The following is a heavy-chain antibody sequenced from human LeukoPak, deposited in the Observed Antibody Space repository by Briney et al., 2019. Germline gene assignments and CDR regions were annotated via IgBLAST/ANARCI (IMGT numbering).Heavy chain of an antibody. Sequence: GGSLRLSCVASGFTFSSYWMAWVRQAPGKGLEWVANTNQDGSGKYYVDSVRGRFTISRDNAKSSLYLQMNSLRAEDTAVYYCARKLYHYETSPAGWFDPWGQGTLVSVSS. D-gene: IGHD3-22*01. J-gene: IGHJ5*02. V-gene: IGHV3-7*01. CDR1: GFTFSSYW. CDR3: ARKLYHYETSPAGWFDP. CDR2: TNQDGSGK.